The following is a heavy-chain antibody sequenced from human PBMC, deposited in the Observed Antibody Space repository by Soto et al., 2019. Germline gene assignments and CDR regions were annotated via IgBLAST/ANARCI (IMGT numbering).Heavy chain of an antibody. CDR3: ALTGYYDVDY. J-gene: IGHJ4*02. CDR2: IYYSGST. V-gene: IGHV4-59*08. D-gene: IGHD3-9*01. Sequence: SETLSLTCTVSGGSISSYFWSWIRQPPGKGLEWIGYIYYSGSTYYNPSLKSRVTISVDTSKNQFSLKLSSVTAADTAVYYCALTGYYDVDYWGQGTLVTVSS. CDR1: GGSISSYF.